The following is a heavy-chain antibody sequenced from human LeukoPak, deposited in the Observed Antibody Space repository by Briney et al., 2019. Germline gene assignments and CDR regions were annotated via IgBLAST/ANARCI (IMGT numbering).Heavy chain of an antibody. D-gene: IGHD3-10*01. CDR1: GFTFSSYW. J-gene: IGHJ4*02. V-gene: IGHV3-74*01. CDR2: INTDGTTT. CDR3: ARDSALYYGSGSYYRD. Sequence: GGSLRLSCAASGFTFSSYWMSWVRQAPGKGLVWVSRINTDGTTTSYADSVKGRFTISRDNAKDTVYLQMNSLRAEDTAVYYCARDSALYYGSGSYYRDWGQGTLVTVSS.